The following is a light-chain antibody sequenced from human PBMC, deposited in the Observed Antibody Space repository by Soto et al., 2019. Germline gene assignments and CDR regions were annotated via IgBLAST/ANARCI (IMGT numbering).Light chain of an antibody. V-gene: IGLV2-14*03. J-gene: IGLJ2*01. CDR2: DVS. Sequence: QSALTQPASVSGSPGQSITISCTGTSSDVGGYNYVSWYQQHPGKAPKLMIYDVSNRPSGVSNRFSGSKSGNTASLTISGLQAEDEADYYYSSYTGSSTLMVFGGGTKVTVL. CDR1: SSDVGGYNY. CDR3: SSYTGSSTLMV.